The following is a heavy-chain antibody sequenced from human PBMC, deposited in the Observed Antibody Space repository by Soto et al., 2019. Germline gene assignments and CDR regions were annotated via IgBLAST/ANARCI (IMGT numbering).Heavy chain of an antibody. V-gene: IGHV3-30*18. CDR1: GFTFSSYG. D-gene: IGHD3-22*01. J-gene: IGHJ6*03. CDR3: AKDYSWLSDPVYYYMDV. Sequence: PGGSLRLSCAASGFTFSSYGMHWVRQAPGKGLEWVAVISYDGSNKYYADSVKGRFTISRDNSKNTLYLQMNSLRAEDTAVYYCAKDYSWLSDPVYYYMDVWGKGTTVTVSS. CDR2: ISYDGSNK.